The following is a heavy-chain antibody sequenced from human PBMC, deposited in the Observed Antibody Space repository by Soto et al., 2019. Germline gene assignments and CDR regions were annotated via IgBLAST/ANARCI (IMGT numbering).Heavy chain of an antibody. D-gene: IGHD3-3*01. CDR3: AKGGEETPDLDY. V-gene: IGHV3-30*18. CDR1: GFTFSSYG. CDR2: ISYDGSNK. Sequence: QVQLVESGGGVVQAGRSLRLSCAASGFTFSSYGLRWVRQAPGKGLEWVAVISYDGSNKYYADSVKGRFTISRDNSKNTLYLQMNSLRAEDTAVYYCAKGGEETPDLDYWGQGPLVTVSS. J-gene: IGHJ4*02.